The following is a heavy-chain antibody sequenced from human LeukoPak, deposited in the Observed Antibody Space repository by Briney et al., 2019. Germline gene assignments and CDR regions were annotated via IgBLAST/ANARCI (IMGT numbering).Heavy chain of an antibody. CDR3: AREAKSRVVVITTSSSKNGAFDI. V-gene: IGHV3-48*03. CDR2: ISSSGSSI. J-gene: IGHJ3*02. D-gene: IGHD3-22*01. CDR1: GFTFSSYE. Sequence: GGSLRLSCAASGFTFSSYEMNWVRQAPGKGLEWISYISSSGSSIYNAESVKGRFTISRDNSKNTLYLQMNSLRAEDTAVYYCAREAKSRVVVITTSSSKNGAFDIWGQGTMVTVSP.